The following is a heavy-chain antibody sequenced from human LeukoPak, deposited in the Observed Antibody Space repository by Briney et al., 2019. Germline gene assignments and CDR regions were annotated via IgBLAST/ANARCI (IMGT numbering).Heavy chain of an antibody. V-gene: IGHV4-39*01. Sequence: PSETLSLTCTVSGGSISSSSYYWGWVRQPPGTGLEWIGSIYYSGSTYYNPSLKSRVTISVDTSKNQFSLKLSSVTAADTAVYYCSGYCSGGSCSSYDAFDIWGQGTMVTVSS. CDR2: IYYSGST. D-gene: IGHD2-15*01. CDR3: SGYCSGGSCSSYDAFDI. CDR1: GGSISSSSYY. J-gene: IGHJ3*02.